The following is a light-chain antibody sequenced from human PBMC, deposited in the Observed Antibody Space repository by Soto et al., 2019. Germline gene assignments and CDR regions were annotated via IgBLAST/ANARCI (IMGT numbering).Light chain of an antibody. CDR2: GAS. V-gene: IGKV3-20*01. J-gene: IGKJ1*01. CDR1: QTVGSNY. CDR3: QQSGYSPPWT. Sequence: EIVLTQSPGTLSLSPGEGATLSCRASQTVGSNYLAWYQQKPGQAPRLLIYGASRRATGIPDRFSGSGSGTDFTLTIIRLEPVDFAVYYCQQSGYSPPWTFGQGTKVETK.